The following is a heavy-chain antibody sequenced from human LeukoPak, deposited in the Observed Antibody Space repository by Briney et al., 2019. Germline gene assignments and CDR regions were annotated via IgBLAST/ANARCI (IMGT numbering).Heavy chain of an antibody. D-gene: IGHD3-10*01. CDR2: ISGSGGST. J-gene: IGHJ4*02. Sequence: GGSLRLSCAASGFTFSSYAMSWVRQAPGKGLEWVSAISGSGGSTYYADSVKGRFTISRDNSKNTLYLQMNSLRAEDTAVYYYAKNYYGSGSTLDYWGQGTLVTVSS. V-gene: IGHV3-23*01. CDR3: AKNYYGSGSTLDY. CDR1: GFTFSSYA.